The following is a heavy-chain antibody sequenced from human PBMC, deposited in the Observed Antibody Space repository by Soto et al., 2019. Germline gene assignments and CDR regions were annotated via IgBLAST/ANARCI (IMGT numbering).Heavy chain of an antibody. CDR3: ARDQVWSYGGNSYYYYGMDV. J-gene: IGHJ6*02. D-gene: IGHD1-26*01. Sequence: QVQLQESGPGLVKPSQTLSLTCTVSGGSISSGGYYWSWIRQHPGKGLEWIGYIYYSGSTYYNPSLKSRVTISVDTSKNQFSLKLSSVTAADTAVYYCARDQVWSYGGNSYYYYGMDVWGQGTTVTVSS. CDR2: IYYSGST. CDR1: GGSISSGGYY. V-gene: IGHV4-31*03.